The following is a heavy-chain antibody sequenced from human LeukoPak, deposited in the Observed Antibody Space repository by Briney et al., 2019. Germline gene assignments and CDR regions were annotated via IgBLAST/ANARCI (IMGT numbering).Heavy chain of an antibody. CDR3: AKENPVGGTNYFDY. Sequence: PGGSLRLSCAASGFNFNNYPMSWVRQAPGKGLEWVSAITSSGDTTYYADSVRGRFTISRDNSKNTLYLQMSTLRAEDRAVYYCAKENPVGGTNYFDYWGQGTLVTVSS. V-gene: IGHV3-23*01. CDR2: ITSSGDTT. J-gene: IGHJ4*02. CDR1: GFNFNNYP. D-gene: IGHD1-26*01.